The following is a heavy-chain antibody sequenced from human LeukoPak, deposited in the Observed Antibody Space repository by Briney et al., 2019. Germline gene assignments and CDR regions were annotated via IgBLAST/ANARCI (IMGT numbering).Heavy chain of an antibody. Sequence: PSEALSLTCAVSGGSISSYYWSWIRQPPGKGLEWIGEINHSGSTNYNPSLKSRVTISVDTSKNQFSLKLSSVTAADTAVYYCARSRLRGASPFDYWGQGTLVTVSS. D-gene: IGHD1-26*01. J-gene: IGHJ4*02. CDR1: GGSISSYY. CDR3: ARSRLRGASPFDY. CDR2: INHSGST. V-gene: IGHV4-34*01.